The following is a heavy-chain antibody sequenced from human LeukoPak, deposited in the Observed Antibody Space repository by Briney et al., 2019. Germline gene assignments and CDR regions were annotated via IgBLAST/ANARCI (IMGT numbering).Heavy chain of an antibody. CDR1: GGTFSSYA. CDR2: IIPIFGTA. Sequence: SVKVSCKASGGTFSSYAISWVRQAPGQGLEWMGGIIPIFGTANYAQKFQGRVTITADESTSTAYMELSSLRSDDTAVYYCAREGGVGPTAPPDYYSYQMDVWGKGTTVTVSS. J-gene: IGHJ6*03. CDR3: AREGGVGPTAPPDYYSYQMDV. V-gene: IGHV1-69*01. D-gene: IGHD1-26*01.